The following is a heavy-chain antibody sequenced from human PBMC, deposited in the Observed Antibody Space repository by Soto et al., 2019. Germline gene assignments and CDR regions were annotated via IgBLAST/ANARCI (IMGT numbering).Heavy chain of an antibody. J-gene: IGHJ4*02. CDR1: GFTFDDYG. Sequence: PGGSLRLSCAASGFTFDDYGMSWVRQAPGKGLEWVSGINWNGGSTGYADSVKGRFTISRDNAKNSLYLQMNSLRAEDTAVYYCAKEMEWLVTPSFDYWGQGTLVTVSS. CDR3: AKEMEWLVTPSFDY. CDR2: INWNGGST. D-gene: IGHD3-3*01. V-gene: IGHV3-20*04.